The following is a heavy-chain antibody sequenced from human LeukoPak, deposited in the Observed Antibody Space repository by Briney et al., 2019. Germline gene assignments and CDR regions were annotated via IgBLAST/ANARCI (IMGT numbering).Heavy chain of an antibody. CDR2: IYTSGST. CDR3: ATGFTTPDY. V-gene: IGHV4-61*02. CDR1: GGSISSGSYF. Sequence: SQTLSLTCTVSGGSISSGSYFWSWIRQPAGKGLEWIGRIYTSGSTNYNPSLKSRVTISLDTSKNQFSLKLSSVTAADTAVYYCATGFTTPDYWGQGTLVTVSS. D-gene: IGHD1-1*01. J-gene: IGHJ4*02.